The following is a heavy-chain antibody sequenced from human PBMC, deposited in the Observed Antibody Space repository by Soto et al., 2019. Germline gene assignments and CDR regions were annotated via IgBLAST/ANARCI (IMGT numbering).Heavy chain of an antibody. CDR1: GCSISADSY. CDR3: ARDEYQLLSSVSWFDS. V-gene: IGHV4-30-4*01. Sequence: LSLPGTVSGCSISADSYWSLIRHTPGKGLEWIGYIYHTGNTYYNPSLRSRVSISVDKSKSQFSLKLISVTAADTAVYFCARDEYQLLSSVSWFDSWGQGTLVTVSS. D-gene: IGHD2-2*01. CDR2: IYHTGNT. J-gene: IGHJ5*01.